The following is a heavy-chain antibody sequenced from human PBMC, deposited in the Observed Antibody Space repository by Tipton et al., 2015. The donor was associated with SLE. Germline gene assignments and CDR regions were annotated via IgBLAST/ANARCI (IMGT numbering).Heavy chain of an antibody. CDR1: GGSINTHIYY. J-gene: IGHJ3*02. Sequence: TLSLTCAVYGGSINTHIYYWGWIRQTPGQRVEWIGEVNHRGATNYNPSLKSRATISVDTSKNQLSLKRTSVTAADTAVYYCARVEQLVRDAFDIWGQGAMVTVSS. CDR3: ARVEQLVRDAFDI. CDR2: VNHRGAT. D-gene: IGHD6-13*01. V-gene: IGHV4-34*01.